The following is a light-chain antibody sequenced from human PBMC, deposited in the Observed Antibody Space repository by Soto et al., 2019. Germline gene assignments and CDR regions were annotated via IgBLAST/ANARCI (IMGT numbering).Light chain of an antibody. V-gene: IGLV6-57*04. Sequence: NFMLTQPLSVSESPGKTVTISCTRSRGSIDNNYVQWFQQRPGSAPTTVIYKDNQRPSGVPDRFSGSIDSSSNSASLHISGLKSEDEADYFCQSYYSSTVVFGGGTKVTVL. J-gene: IGLJ2*01. CDR1: RGSIDNNY. CDR2: KDN. CDR3: QSYYSSTVV.